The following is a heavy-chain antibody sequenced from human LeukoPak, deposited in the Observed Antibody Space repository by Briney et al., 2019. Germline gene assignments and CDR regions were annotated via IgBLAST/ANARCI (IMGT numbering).Heavy chain of an antibody. D-gene: IGHD2-15*01. CDR2: IYTSGST. CDR3: ARGRSNCSGGSCPAGYFDY. Sequence: SETLSLTCTVSGGSISSGSYYWSWIRQPAGKGLEWIGRIYTSGSTNYNPSLKSRVTISVDTSKNQFSLKLSSVTAADTAVYYCARGRSNCSGGSCPAGYFDYWGQGTLVTVSS. CDR1: GGSISSGSYY. V-gene: IGHV4-61*02. J-gene: IGHJ4*02.